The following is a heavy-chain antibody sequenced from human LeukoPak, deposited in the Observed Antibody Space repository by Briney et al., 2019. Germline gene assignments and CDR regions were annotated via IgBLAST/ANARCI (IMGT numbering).Heavy chain of an antibody. Sequence: SVKLSCKASGDTFSSYAISWVRQAPGQGLEWMGGIIPIFGTANYAQKFQGRVTITADESTSTAYMELSSLRSEDTAVYYCARDGYYYDSSGYYFDYWGQGTLVTVSS. J-gene: IGHJ4*02. V-gene: IGHV1-69*01. D-gene: IGHD3-22*01. CDR1: GDTFSSYA. CDR2: IIPIFGTA. CDR3: ARDGYYYDSSGYYFDY.